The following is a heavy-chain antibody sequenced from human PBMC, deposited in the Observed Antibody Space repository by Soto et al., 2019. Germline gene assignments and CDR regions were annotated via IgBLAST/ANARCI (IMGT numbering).Heavy chain of an antibody. CDR3: AGGVSSTTSAPPPFDY. D-gene: IGHD2-2*01. J-gene: IGHJ4*02. CDR1: GGSISSGGYS. V-gene: IGHV4-30-2*01. CDR2: IYHSGST. Sequence: PSETLSLTXAVSGGSISSGGYSWSWIRQPPGKGLEWIGYIYHSGSTYYNPSLKSRVTISVDRSKNQFSLKLSSVTAADTAVYYCAGGVSSTTSAPPPFDYWGQGTLVTVSS.